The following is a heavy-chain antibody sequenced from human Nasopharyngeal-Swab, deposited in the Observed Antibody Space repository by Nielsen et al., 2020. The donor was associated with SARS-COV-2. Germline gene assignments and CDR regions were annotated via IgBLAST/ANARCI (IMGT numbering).Heavy chain of an antibody. V-gene: IGHV4-34*01. J-gene: IGHJ5*02. CDR3: AREGRIIQLWSGGFDP. D-gene: IGHD5-18*01. Sequence: PGKGLEWIGEINHSGSTNYNPSLKSRVTISVDTSKNQFSLKLSSVTAADTAVYYCAREGRIIQLWSGGFDPWGQGTLVPSPQ. CDR2: INHSGST.